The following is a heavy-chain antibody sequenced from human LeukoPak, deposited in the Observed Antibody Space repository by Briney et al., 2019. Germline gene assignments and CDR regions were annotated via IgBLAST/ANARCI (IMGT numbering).Heavy chain of an antibody. CDR1: GGSISSYY. D-gene: IGHD3-9*01. CDR3: ARHLTGYSDFDY. V-gene: IGHV4-4*09. J-gene: IGHJ4*02. CDR2: IYTSGST. Sequence: PSETLSLTCTVSGGSISSYYWSWIRQPPGKELEWIGYIYTSGSTNYNPSLKSRVTISVDTSKNQFSLKLSSVTAADTAVYYCARHLTGYSDFDYWGQGTLVTVSS.